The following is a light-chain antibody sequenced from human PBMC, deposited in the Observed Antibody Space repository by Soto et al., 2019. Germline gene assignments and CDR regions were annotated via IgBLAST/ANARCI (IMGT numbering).Light chain of an antibody. J-gene: IGKJ1*01. CDR3: QRYNNWPPWT. Sequence: EIVMTQSPATLSVSPGERATLSCRASQSFRGLLAWYQQKPGQAPRLLIYGASTRATGIPARFSGSGSGTEFTLTISSLQSEDFAVYYCQRYNNWPPWTFGQGTKVDIK. V-gene: IGKV3-15*01. CDR2: GAS. CDR1: QSFRGL.